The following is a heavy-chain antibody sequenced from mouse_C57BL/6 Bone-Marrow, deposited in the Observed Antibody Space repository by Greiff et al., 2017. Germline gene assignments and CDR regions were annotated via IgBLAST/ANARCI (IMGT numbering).Heavy chain of an antibody. CDR3: ARQGITTGLDY. D-gene: IGHD1-1*01. J-gene: IGHJ2*01. CDR1: GFTFSSYG. Sequence: DVQLVESGGDLVKPGGSLKLSCAASGFTFSSYGMSWVRQTPDKRLEWVATISSGGSYTYYPDSVKGRFTISRDNAKNTLYLQMSSLKSEDTAMYYCARQGITTGLDYWGQGTTLTVSS. V-gene: IGHV5-6*01. CDR2: ISSGGSYT.